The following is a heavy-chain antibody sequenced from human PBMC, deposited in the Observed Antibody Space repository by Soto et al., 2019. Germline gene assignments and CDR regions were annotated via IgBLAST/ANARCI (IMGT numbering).Heavy chain of an antibody. CDR2: IGAYNGNT. CDR3: PREGAGGDNPDFRY. V-gene: IGHV1-18*01. Sequence: QVQLVQSGAEVKKPGASVKVSCKASGYTFTIYGISWVRQAPGQGLEWVGWIGAYNGNTNYAQKLQGRVTMTTDTXXGTAELERRSLRSDDTAADDGPREGAGGDNPDFRYWGQGTLVTVSS. J-gene: IGHJ4*02. D-gene: IGHD4-17*01. CDR1: GYTFTIYG.